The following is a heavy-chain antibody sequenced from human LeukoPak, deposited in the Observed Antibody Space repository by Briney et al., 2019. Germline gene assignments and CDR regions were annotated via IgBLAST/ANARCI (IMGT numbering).Heavy chain of an antibody. Sequence: SETLSLTCSVSGGSISSYYWSWIRQPPGKGLDWIGYIYYSGSTNYNPSLKSRVTMSVDTSKNQFSLKLTSVTAADTAVYYCARLRPVAGYDAFDIWGHGTMVTVSS. CDR3: ARLRPVAGYDAFDI. CDR2: IYYSGST. CDR1: GGSISSYY. D-gene: IGHD6-19*01. V-gene: IGHV4-59*08. J-gene: IGHJ3*02.